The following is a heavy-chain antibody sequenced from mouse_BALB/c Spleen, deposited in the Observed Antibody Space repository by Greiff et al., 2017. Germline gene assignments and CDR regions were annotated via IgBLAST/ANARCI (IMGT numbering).Heavy chain of an antibody. CDR2: IYPGSGST. CDR1: GYTFTSYW. CDR3: TRGSYGWFAY. Sequence: LKQPGSELVRPGASVKLSCKASGYTFTSYWMHWVKQRPGQGLEWIGNIYPGSGSTNYDEKFKSKATLTVDTSSSTAYMQLSSLTSEDSAVYYCTRGSYGWFAYWGQGTLVTVSA. J-gene: IGHJ3*01. D-gene: IGHD1-1*01. V-gene: IGHV1S22*01.